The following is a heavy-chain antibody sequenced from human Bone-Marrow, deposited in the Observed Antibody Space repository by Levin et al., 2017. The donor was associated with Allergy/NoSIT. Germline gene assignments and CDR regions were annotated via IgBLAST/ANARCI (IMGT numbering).Heavy chain of an antibody. V-gene: IGHV4-39*01. CDR3: ATGPSGFDY. CDR2: ISSGRST. CDR1: GGSIRGGSYS. D-gene: IGHD1-26*01. J-gene: IGHJ4*02. Sequence: SETLSLTCNVSGGSIRGGSYSWGWIRQPPEKGLEWIGTISSGRSTYYNPSFNSRLTISLDTSKNLFSLKLDSLTAADTAVYYCATGPSGFDYWGQGTLVTISS.